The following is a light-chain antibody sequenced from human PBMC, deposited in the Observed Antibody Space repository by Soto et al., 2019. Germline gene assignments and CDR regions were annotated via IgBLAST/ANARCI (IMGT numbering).Light chain of an antibody. J-gene: IGLJ3*02. CDR1: SSDVGNYNL. Sequence: QSALTQPASVSGSPGQSITISCIGSSSDVGNYNLVSWYQHHPGKAPKVIVYEGTERPSGVSNRFTGSKSGNTASLTISGLQTEDEADYYCCSYAGDNVLVFGGGTKLTVL. CDR2: EGT. V-gene: IGLV2-23*01. CDR3: CSYAGDNVLV.